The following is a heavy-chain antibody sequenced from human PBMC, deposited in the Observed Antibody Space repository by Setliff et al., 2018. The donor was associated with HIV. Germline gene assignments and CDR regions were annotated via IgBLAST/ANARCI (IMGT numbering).Heavy chain of an antibody. CDR2: TFHRSKWYS. V-gene: IGHV6-1*01. J-gene: IGHJ4*02. Sequence: SQTLSLTCAISGDSVSNYSAAWNWIRQSPSRGLEWLGRTFHRSKWYSDYAESVRSRITINPDTSKNQLSLQLHSVTPEDTAVYHCARSITTAGTVFDYWGQGTLVTV. CDR3: ARSITTAGTVFDY. D-gene: IGHD6-13*01. CDR1: GDSVSNYSAA.